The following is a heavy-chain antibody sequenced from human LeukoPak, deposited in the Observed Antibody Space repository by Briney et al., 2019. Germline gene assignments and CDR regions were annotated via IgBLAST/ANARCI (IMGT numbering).Heavy chain of an antibody. CDR3: VRDSGFSGTQRGEY. CDR1: GFTFDDYA. Sequence: PGGSLRLSCAVSGFTFDDYAMHWVRQVPGKGREWVSGINWNSDSIGYADSVKGRFTTSRDNAKNSLYLQMNSLRAEDTAVYYCVRDSGFSGTQRGEYWGQGTLVTVSS. V-gene: IGHV3-9*01. J-gene: IGHJ4*02. CDR2: INWNSDSI. D-gene: IGHD3/OR15-3a*01.